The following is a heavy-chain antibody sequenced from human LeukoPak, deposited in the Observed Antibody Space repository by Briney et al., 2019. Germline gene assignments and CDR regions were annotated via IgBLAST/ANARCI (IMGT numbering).Heavy chain of an antibody. CDR1: GFTFSDYY. CDR3: ARGLRQTIGYPLFDY. CDR2: IDSSRKAI. D-gene: IGHD5-18*01. J-gene: IGHJ4*02. V-gene: IGHV3-11*04. Sequence: AGGSLRLSCAVSGFTFSDYYMSWIRQAAGKGLEWISYIDSSRKAIYYADSVKCRFTISRDNAKNSLFLQMNSLRSEDTAVYYCARGLRQTIGYPLFDYWGQGALVTVSS.